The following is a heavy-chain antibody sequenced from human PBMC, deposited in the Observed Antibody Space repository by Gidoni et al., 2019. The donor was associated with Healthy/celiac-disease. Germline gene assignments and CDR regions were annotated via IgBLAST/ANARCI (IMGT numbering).Heavy chain of an antibody. CDR1: GSSFTSYW. Sequence: EVQLVQSGAAVKKPGESLRLSCKGSGSSFTSYWISWVRQMPGKGLEWMGRIDPSDSYTNYSPSFQGHVTISADKSISTAYLQWSSLKASDTAMYYCARQLPNYYDSSGYYRWEDYWGQGTLVTVSS. CDR3: ARQLPNYYDSSGYYRWEDY. V-gene: IGHV5-10-1*03. CDR2: IDPSDSYT. J-gene: IGHJ4*02. D-gene: IGHD3-22*01.